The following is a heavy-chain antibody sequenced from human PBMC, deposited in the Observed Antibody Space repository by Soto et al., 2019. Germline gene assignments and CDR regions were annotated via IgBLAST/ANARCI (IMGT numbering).Heavy chain of an antibody. V-gene: IGHV3-48*02. CDR2: ISSSSSTI. D-gene: IGHD6-13*01. Sequence: PGGSLRLSCAASGFTFSSYSMNWVRQAPGKGLEWVSYISSSSSTIYYADSVKGRFTISRDNAKNSLYLQMNSLRDEDTAVYYCARGRETAADNWFDPWGQGTLVTVSS. CDR3: ARGRETAADNWFDP. CDR1: GFTFSSYS. J-gene: IGHJ5*02.